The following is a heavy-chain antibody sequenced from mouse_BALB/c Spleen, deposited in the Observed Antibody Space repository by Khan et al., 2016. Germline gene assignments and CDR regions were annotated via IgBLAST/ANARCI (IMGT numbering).Heavy chain of an antibody. CDR2: IKSKTNNNAT. Sequence: EVQLVESGGGLVPPKGSLKLSCAASGFTFNTYAMNWVRQAPGKGLEWVARIKSKTNNNATYYADSVKDRFTISRDDSQGMLYLQMNNLQTDDTATYYCVGYDYDYWGQGTSVTVSS. V-gene: IGHV10-1*02. CDR1: GFTFNTYA. CDR3: VGYDYDY. D-gene: IGHD2-4*01. J-gene: IGHJ4*01.